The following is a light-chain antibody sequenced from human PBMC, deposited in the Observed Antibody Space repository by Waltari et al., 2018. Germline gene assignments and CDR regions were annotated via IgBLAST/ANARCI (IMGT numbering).Light chain of an antibody. V-gene: IGKV4-1*01. Sequence: DIVMTQSPDSLAVSLGERATINCKSSQSVLYSSNNKNYLAWYQQKPGQPPKLLIYWASTRESGVPDRFSGSGSGTDFTLTISSLQAEDVAVYYCQQYYSTRPITFRQGTRLEIK. CDR2: WAS. CDR3: QQYYSTRPIT. J-gene: IGKJ5*01. CDR1: QSVLYSSNNKNY.